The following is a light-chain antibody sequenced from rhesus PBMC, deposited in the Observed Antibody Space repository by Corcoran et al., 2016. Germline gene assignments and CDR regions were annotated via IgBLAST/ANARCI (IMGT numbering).Light chain of an antibody. J-gene: IGKJ1*01. CDR1: QTISSY. CDR3: QQHNSHPRT. CDR2: AAS. Sequence: DIQMTQSPSSLSASVGDRVTITCRASQTISSYLAWYQQKPGKVPKLLIYAASTLQSGVPSRFSGSGSGTDFTLTNSSLQPEDFATYYCQQHNSHPRTFGQGTKVEIK. V-gene: IGKV1-44*03.